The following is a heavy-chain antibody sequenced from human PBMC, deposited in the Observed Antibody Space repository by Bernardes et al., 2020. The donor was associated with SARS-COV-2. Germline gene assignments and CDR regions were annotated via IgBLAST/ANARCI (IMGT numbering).Heavy chain of an antibody. J-gene: IGHJ4*02. V-gene: IGHV3-64D*06. D-gene: IGHD6-19*01. Sequence: GGSLRLSRSASGFTFSSYALHWVRQAPGKGLEYVSAISSDGDNTYYADSVKGRFIISRDNSKNMLHLQMSSLRLEDTAMYYCVKGSVAVAGVDYWGQGTLVTVST. CDR1: GFTFSSYA. CDR2: ISSDGDNT. CDR3: VKGSVAVAGVDY.